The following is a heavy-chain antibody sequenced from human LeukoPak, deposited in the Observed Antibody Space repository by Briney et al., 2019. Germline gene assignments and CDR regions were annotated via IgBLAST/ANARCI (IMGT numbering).Heavy chain of an antibody. Sequence: SETLSLTCTVSGGSISSSSYYWGWFRQPPGKGLEWIGSIYYSGSTYYNPSLKSRVTISVDTSKNQFSLKLSSVTAADTAVYYCASLYDSRPFDYWGQGTLVTVSS. CDR2: IYYSGST. D-gene: IGHD3-22*01. J-gene: IGHJ4*02. CDR3: ASLYDSRPFDY. CDR1: GGSISSSSYY. V-gene: IGHV4-39*01.